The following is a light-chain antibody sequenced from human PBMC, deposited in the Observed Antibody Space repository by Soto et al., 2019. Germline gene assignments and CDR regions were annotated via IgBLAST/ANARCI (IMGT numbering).Light chain of an antibody. Sequence: DIQLTQSPSFLSASVRDRVTITFRASQGISSYLAWYQQKPGKAPKLLIYAASTLQSGVPSRFSGSGSGTEFTLTISSLQPEDFATYYCQQLNSYFSITFGQGTRLEIK. V-gene: IGKV1-9*01. CDR3: QQLNSYFSIT. CDR1: QGISSY. CDR2: AAS. J-gene: IGKJ5*01.